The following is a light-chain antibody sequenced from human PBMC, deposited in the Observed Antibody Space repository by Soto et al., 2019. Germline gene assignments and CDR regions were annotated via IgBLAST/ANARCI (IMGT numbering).Light chain of an antibody. J-gene: IGKJ4*01. CDR3: QQYYSTPAEVT. V-gene: IGKV4-1*01. Sequence: DIVMTQSPDSLAVSLGERATINCKSSQSVLYSSNNKNYLAWYQQKPGQPPKLLIYWASTRESGVPDRFSGSGSGTDFTLTISSLQAEDVAVYYCQQYYSTPAEVTFGGGTKVEIK. CDR1: QSVLYSSNNKNY. CDR2: WAS.